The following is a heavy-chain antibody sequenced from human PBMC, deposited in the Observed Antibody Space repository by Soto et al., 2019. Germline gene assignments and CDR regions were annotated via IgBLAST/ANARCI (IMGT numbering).Heavy chain of an antibody. CDR2: IWFDGSYE. CDR3: ARGTGSGSFLIDY. V-gene: IGHV3-33*01. CDR1: GFIFSNYA. J-gene: IGHJ4*02. Sequence: QVQLVESGGGVVQPGRSLRLSCEASGFIFSNYAMHWVRQAPGQGLEGVALIWFDGSYENYAESVKGRFTISRDNSKNTLYFQMNSLRVEDTAVYFCARGTGSGSFLIDYWGQGTLVTVSS. D-gene: IGHD3-10*01.